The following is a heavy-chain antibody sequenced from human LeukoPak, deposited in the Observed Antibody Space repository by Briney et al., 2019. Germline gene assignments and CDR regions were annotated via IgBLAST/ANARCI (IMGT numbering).Heavy chain of an antibody. CDR1: GFTFSSYS. D-gene: IGHD3-10*01. J-gene: IGHJ1*01. Sequence: GGSLRLSCAASGFTFSSYSMHWVRQAPGKGPEWVAVISHDGTKKYYGDSVKGRFTITRDSSKNTLFLQMNSLRVEDTAVYYCARGENYGSGTFFPPLWGQGILITVSS. V-gene: IGHV3-30-3*01. CDR2: ISHDGTKK. CDR3: ARGENYGSGTFFPPL.